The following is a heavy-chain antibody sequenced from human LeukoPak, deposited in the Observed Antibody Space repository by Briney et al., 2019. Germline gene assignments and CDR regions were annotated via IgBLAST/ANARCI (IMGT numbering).Heavy chain of an antibody. CDR1: GFTVSSNY. CDR3: ARGVGVYYYYGMDV. J-gene: IGHJ6*02. D-gene: IGHD2-15*01. Sequence: GGSLRLSCAASGFTVSSNYMSWVRQAPGKGLEWVSVIYSGGSTYYADSVKGRFTISRDNSKNTLYLQMNSLRAEDTAVYYCARGVGVYYYYGMDVWGQGITVTVSS. V-gene: IGHV3-53*01. CDR2: IYSGGST.